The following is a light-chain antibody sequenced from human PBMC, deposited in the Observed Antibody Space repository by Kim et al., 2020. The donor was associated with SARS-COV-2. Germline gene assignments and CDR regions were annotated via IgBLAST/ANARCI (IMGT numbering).Light chain of an antibody. CDR2: KAS. J-gene: IGKJ1*01. CDR3: QQYNSYSAT. CDR1: QSISSR. V-gene: IGKV1-5*03. Sequence: ASVGDRVTITCRASQSISSRLAWYQQKPGKAPKLLIYKASSLESGVPSRFSGSGSGTEFTLTISSLQPDDFATYYCQQYNSYSATFGQGTKVDIK.